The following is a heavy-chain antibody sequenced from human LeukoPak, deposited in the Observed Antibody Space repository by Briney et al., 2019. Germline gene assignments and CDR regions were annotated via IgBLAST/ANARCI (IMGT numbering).Heavy chain of an antibody. CDR3: AKGRIAALRYFDY. V-gene: IGHV3-23*01. CDR2: ISGSGGST. J-gene: IGHJ4*02. CDR1: GFTFSSYA. Sequence: GGSLRLSCAASGFTFSSYAMSWVRQAPGKGLEWVSAISGSGGSTYYADSAKGRFTISRDNSKNTLYLQMNSLRAEDTAVYYCAKGRIAALRYFDYWGQGTLVTVSS. D-gene: IGHD6-6*01.